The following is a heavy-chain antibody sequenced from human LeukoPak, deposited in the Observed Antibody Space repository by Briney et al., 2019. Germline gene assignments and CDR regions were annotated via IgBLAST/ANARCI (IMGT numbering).Heavy chain of an antibody. J-gene: IGHJ3*02. D-gene: IGHD3-9*01. CDR1: GFTFSSYW. Sequence: GGSLRLSCAAPGFTFSSYWMSWVRQAPGKGLEWVANIKQDGSERYYVDSVKGRFTISRDNAKNSLYLQMNSLRAEDTAVYYCARDRLRYFDWLLSEVDAFDIWGQGTMVTVSS. V-gene: IGHV3-7*03. CDR2: IKQDGSER. CDR3: ARDRLRYFDWLLSEVDAFDI.